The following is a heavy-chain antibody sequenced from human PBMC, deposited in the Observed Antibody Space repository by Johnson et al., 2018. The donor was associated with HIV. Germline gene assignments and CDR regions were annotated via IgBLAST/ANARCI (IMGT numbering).Heavy chain of an antibody. V-gene: IGHV3-48*04. J-gene: IGHJ3*02. CDR2: ISWNSGSI. Sequence: VQLVESGGGLVQPGGSLRLSCAASGFTVSRNYMNWVRQAPGKGLEWVSGISWNSGSIGYADSVKGRFTISRDNAKNSLYLQMNSLRAEDTAVYYCARALGLEVCAFDIWGQGTMVTVSS. CDR1: GFTVSRNY. CDR3: ARALGLEVCAFDI. D-gene: IGHD2-8*01.